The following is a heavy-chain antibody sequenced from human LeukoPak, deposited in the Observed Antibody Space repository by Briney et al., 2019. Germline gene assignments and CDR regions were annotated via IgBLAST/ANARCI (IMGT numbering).Heavy chain of an antibody. Sequence: PSETLSLTCTVSGGSISSSSYYWGWIRQPPGKGLEWIGSIYYSGSIYYNPSLKSRVTISVDTSKNQFSLKLSSVTAADTAVYYCARHQSVGPAASPYYYYMDVWGKGTTVTVSS. D-gene: IGHD2-2*01. CDR3: ARHQSVGPAASPYYYYMDV. CDR1: GGSISSSSYY. J-gene: IGHJ6*03. V-gene: IGHV4-39*01. CDR2: IYYSGSI.